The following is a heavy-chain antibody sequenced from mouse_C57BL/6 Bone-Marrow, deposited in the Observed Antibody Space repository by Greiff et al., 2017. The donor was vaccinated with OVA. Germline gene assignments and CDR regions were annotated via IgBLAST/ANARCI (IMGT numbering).Heavy chain of an antibody. CDR2: IYPGSGNT. CDR3: ARSFYDYDY. D-gene: IGHD2-4*01. J-gene: IGHJ2*01. V-gene: IGHV1-76*01. Sequence: QVQLQQSGAELVRPGASVKLSCKASGYTFTDYYINWVKQRPGQGLEWIARIYPGSGNTYYTEKFKGKATLTADKSSITAYMQLSSLTSEDSAVYFCARSFYDYDYWGQGTTLTVSS. CDR1: GYTFTDYY.